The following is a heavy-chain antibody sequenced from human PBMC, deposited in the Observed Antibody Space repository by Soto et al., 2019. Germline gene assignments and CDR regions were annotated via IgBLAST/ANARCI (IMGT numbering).Heavy chain of an antibody. J-gene: IGHJ4*02. V-gene: IGHV1-18*01. CDR2: ISAYNGNT. CDR1: GYTFTSYG. D-gene: IGHD3-10*01. CDR3: ARVRITMVRGVIPQPSLIDY. Sequence: ASVKVSCKASGYTFTSYGISWVRQAPGQGLEWMGWISAYNGNTNYAQKLQGRVTMTTDTSTSTAYMELRSLRSDDTAMYYCARVRITMVRGVIPQPSLIDYWGQGTLVTVSS.